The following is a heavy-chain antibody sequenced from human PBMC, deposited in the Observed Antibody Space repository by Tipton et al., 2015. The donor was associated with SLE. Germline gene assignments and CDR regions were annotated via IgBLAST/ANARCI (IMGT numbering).Heavy chain of an antibody. Sequence: SLRLSCAASGFIFGDYAMHWVRQAPGKGLEWVSGISWNSGDIGYADSVKGRFTITRDNFKNTLYLQMNSLRAEDTAVYYCARDLGVTIHPFDFWGQGTLVTVSS. CDR2: ISWNSGDI. CDR3: ARDLGVTIHPFDF. D-gene: IGHD3-10*01. CDR1: GFIFGDYA. J-gene: IGHJ4*02. V-gene: IGHV3-9*01.